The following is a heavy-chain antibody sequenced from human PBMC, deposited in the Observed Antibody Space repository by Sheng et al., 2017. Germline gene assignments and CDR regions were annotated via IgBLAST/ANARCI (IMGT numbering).Heavy chain of an antibody. D-gene: IGHD3-10*01. Sequence: QVQLVESGGGVVQPGRSLRLSCAASGFTFSSYAMHWVRQAPGKGLEWVAVISYDGSNKYYADSVKGRFTISRDNSKNTLYLQMNSLRAEDTAVYYCARDTTPYDGSGSYLDYWGQGTLVTVS. J-gene: IGHJ4*02. CDR3: ARDTTPYDGSGSYLDY. CDR1: GFTFSSYA. CDR2: ISYDGSNK. V-gene: IGHV3-30*04.